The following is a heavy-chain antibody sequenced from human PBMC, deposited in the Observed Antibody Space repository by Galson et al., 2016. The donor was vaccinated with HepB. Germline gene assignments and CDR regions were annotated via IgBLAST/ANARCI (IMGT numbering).Heavy chain of an antibody. CDR2: IFYDGSNQ. V-gene: IGHV3-30-3*02. Sequence: SLRLSCAASGFTFSTYNMHWVRQAPGKGLEWLTVIFYDGSNQYYADSVKGRFTISRDNSRNSLFVQMTSLRAEDTAVYYCAKTETPGAPGRIGHIDFWGQGTLVPVSS. J-gene: IGHJ4*02. CDR3: AKTETPGAPGRIGHIDF. D-gene: IGHD1-26*01. CDR1: GFTFSTYN.